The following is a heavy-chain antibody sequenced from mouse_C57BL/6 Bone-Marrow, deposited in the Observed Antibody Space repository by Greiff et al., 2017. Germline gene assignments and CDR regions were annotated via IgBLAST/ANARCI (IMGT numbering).Heavy chain of an antibody. V-gene: IGHV14-4*01. Sequence: VQLQQSGAELVRPGASVKLSCTASGFNIKDDYMHWVKQRPEQGLEWIGWIDPENGDTEYASKFQGKATITADTSSNTAYLPLSSLTSEDTAVYYSTTGTVVADWYFDVWGTGTTVTDSS. CDR2: IDPENGDT. D-gene: IGHD1-1*01. J-gene: IGHJ1*03. CDR1: GFNIKDDY. CDR3: TTGTVVADWYFDV.